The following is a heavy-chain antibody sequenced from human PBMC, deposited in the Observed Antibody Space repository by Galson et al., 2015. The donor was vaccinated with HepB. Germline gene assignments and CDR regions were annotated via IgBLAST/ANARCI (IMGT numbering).Heavy chain of an antibody. V-gene: IGHV3-11*06. J-gene: IGHJ5*02. Sequence: SLRLSCAASGFTFSDYYMSWIRQAPGKGLEWVSYISSSSSYTNYADSVKGRFTISRDNAKNSLYLQMNSLRAEDTAVYYCARAGGPLTWFDPWGQGTLVTVSS. CDR3: ARAGGPLTWFDP. CDR1: GFTFSDYY. CDR2: ISSSSSYT. D-gene: IGHD3-16*01.